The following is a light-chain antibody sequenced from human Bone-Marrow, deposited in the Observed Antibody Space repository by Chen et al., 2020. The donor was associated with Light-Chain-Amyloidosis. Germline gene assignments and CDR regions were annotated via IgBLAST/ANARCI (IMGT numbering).Light chain of an antibody. CDR3: QQYGTSPLT. CDR1: QTISSNY. V-gene: IGKV3-20*01. Sequence: EIVLTQSPGTLSLSPGEGANLSCRASQTISSNYLTWYQQKFGQAPRLLIYGSSSRATGIPDRFPGSGSGTDFTLTINRLEPEDFAMYYCQQYGTSPLTFGGATRVEIK. CDR2: GSS. J-gene: IGKJ4*01.